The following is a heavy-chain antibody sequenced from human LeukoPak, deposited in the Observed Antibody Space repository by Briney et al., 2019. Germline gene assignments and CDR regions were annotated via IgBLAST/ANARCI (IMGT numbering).Heavy chain of an antibody. CDR3: AKDHSVGATPLKYFDY. Sequence: GGSLGLSCAASGFTFDDYAMQWVRQAPGKGLEWVSGISWNSGSIGYADSVKGRFTISRDNSKNTLYLQMNSLRAEDTAVYYCAKDHSVGATPLKYFDYWGQGTLVTVSS. D-gene: IGHD1-26*01. CDR1: GFTFDDYA. J-gene: IGHJ4*02. V-gene: IGHV3-9*01. CDR2: ISWNSGSI.